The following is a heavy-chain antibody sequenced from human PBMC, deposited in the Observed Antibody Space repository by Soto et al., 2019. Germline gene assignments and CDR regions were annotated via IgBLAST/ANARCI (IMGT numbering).Heavy chain of an antibody. CDR2: ISYDGSNK. J-gene: IGHJ4*02. V-gene: IGHV3-30*03. CDR1: GFTFSSYG. CDR3: GLWFGELFPFDY. D-gene: IGHD3-10*01. Sequence: QVQLMESGGGVVQPGRSLRLSCAASGFTFSSYGMHWVRQAPGKGLEWVAVISYDGSNKYYADSVKGRFTISRDNSKNTLYLQMNSLRAEDTAVYYCGLWFGELFPFDYWGQGTLVTVSS.